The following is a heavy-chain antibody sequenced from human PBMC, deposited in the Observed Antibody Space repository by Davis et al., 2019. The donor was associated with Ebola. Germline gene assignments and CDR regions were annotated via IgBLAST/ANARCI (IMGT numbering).Heavy chain of an antibody. Sequence: PGGSLRLSCAASGFTFSSYAMTWVRQAPGKGLEWVSAISGSGGTTYYAGSVKGRFTISRDNSKNTLYLQMNSLRAEDTAVYYCAKDGYNNDDYYYGMDVWGQGTTVTVSS. CDR3: AKDGYNNDDYYYGMDV. V-gene: IGHV3-23*01. J-gene: IGHJ6*02. D-gene: IGHD5-24*01. CDR1: GFTFSSYA. CDR2: ISGSGGTT.